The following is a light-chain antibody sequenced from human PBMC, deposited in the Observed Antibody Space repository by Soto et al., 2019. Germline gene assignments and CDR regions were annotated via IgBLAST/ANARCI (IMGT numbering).Light chain of an antibody. CDR3: QQYNNWPPRGRT. J-gene: IGKJ1*01. Sequence: AMTQSPGTLHAPPGERATLSCRATQSGSTNSAWYQQRPCQATRLLGYDASTRATGIPARFSGSGSGTELTLAISRLQSADTAVYGCQQYNNWPPRGRTFGQGNKVEIK. V-gene: IGKV3-15*01. CDR1: QSGSTN. CDR2: DAS.